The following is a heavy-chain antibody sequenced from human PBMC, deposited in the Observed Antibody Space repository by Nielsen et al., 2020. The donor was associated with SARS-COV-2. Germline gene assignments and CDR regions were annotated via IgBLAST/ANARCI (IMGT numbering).Heavy chain of an antibody. J-gene: IGHJ6*03. CDR3: ARTLKYGDYDYYYYYYYMDV. V-gene: IGHV2-70*11. D-gene: IGHD4-17*01. CDR2: IDWDDDK. CDR1: GFSLSTSGMC. Sequence: SGPTLVKPTQTLTLTCTFSGFSLSTSGMCVSWIRQPPGKALEWLARIDWDDDKYYSTSLKTRLTISKDTSKNQVVLTMTNMDPVDTATYYCARTLKYGDYDYYYYYYYMDVWGKGTTVTVSS.